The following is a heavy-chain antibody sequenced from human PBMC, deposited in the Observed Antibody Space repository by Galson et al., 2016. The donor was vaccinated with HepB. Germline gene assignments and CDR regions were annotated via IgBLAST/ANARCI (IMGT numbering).Heavy chain of an antibody. CDR2: IHSSGSP. CDR3: AKLPRSVTVKGRSWYFDL. D-gene: IGHD2-15*01. J-gene: IGHJ2*01. Sequence: ATLSLTCTVSGGSINTSIYYWGWIRQPPGKGLEWIGNIHSSGSPDYTPSLKSRATISVDTSKNVFSLNLTSVTAADTAVYFCAKLPRSVTVKGRSWYFDLWGRGTLVTVSS. CDR1: GGSINTSIYY. V-gene: IGHV4-39*01.